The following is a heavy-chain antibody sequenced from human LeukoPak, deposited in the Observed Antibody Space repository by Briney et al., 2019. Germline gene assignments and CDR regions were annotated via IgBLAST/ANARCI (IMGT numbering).Heavy chain of an antibody. D-gene: IGHD1-20*01. CDR3: AKGAHGINY. Sequence: PGRSLRLSCAASGFTFSSYGMHWVRQAPGKGLEWVAVVSYDGSNKYYADSVKGRFTISRDNSKNTLYLQMNSLRAEDTAVYYCAKGAHGINYWGQGTLVTVSS. CDR2: VSYDGSNK. V-gene: IGHV3-30*18. CDR1: GFTFSSYG. J-gene: IGHJ4*02.